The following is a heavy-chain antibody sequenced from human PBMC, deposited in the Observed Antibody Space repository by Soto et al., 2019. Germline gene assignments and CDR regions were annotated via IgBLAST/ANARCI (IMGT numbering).Heavy chain of an antibody. J-gene: IGHJ4*02. Sequence: QVQLVQSGAEVKKPGASVKVSCKASGYTFTGYYMHWVRQAPGQGLEWMGWINPNSGGTNYAQKFQGRVTITADESTSTAYMELSSLRSEDTAVYYCARAEGGGNWGQGTLVTVSS. CDR2: INPNSGGT. D-gene: IGHD3-16*01. CDR1: GYTFTGYY. CDR3: ARAEGGGN. V-gene: IGHV1-2*02.